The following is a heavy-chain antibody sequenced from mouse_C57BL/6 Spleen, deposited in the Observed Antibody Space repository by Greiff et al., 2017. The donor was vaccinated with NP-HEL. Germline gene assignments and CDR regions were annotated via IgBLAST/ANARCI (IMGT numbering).Heavy chain of an antibody. V-gene: IGHV5-4*01. J-gene: IGHJ3*01. CDR2: ISDGGSYT. CDR3: ARDLTTVAPGFAY. CDR1: GFTFSSYA. Sequence: EVQVVESGGGLVKPGGSLKLSCAASGFTFSSYAMSWVRQTPEKRLEWVATISDGGSYTYYPDNVKGRFTISRDNAKNNLYLQMSHLKSEDTAMYYCARDLTTVAPGFAYWGQGTLVTVSA. D-gene: IGHD1-1*01.